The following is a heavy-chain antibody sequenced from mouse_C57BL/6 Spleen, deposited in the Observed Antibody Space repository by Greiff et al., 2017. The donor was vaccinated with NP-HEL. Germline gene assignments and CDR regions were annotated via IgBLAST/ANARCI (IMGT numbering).Heavy chain of an antibody. CDR1: GFTFTDYY. J-gene: IGHJ4*01. V-gene: IGHV7-3*01. Sequence: EVQRVESGGGLVQPGGSLSLSCAASGFTFTDYYMSWVRQPPGKALEWLGFIRNKANGYTTEYSSSVKGRFTISRDNSQSILYLQMNALRAEDSATYYCARRGYYAMDDWGQGTSVTVSS. CDR2: IRNKANGYTT. CDR3: ARRGYYAMDD.